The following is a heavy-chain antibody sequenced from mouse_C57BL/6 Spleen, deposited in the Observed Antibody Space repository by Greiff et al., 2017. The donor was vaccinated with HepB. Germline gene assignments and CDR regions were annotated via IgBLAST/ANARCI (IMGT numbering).Heavy chain of an antibody. CDR2: ISYDGSN. CDR3: ASGGNYGGGLWAMDY. J-gene: IGHJ4*01. D-gene: IGHD2-1*01. V-gene: IGHV3-6*01. CDR1: GYSITSGYY. Sequence: VQLQQSGPGLVKPSQSLSLTCSVTGYSITSGYYWNWIRQFPGNKLEWMGYISYDGSNNYNPSLKNRISITRDTSKNQFFLKLNSVTTEDTATYYCASGGNYGGGLWAMDYWGQGTSVTVSS.